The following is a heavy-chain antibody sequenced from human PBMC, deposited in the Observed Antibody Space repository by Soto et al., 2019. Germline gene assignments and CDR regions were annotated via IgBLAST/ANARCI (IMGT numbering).Heavy chain of an antibody. CDR1: GFTFTAHG. CDR2: IWHDGASK. CDR3: XXXXXPSLVNWFDT. V-gene: IGHV3-33*01. D-gene: IGHD6-13*01. Sequence: QVQLVESGGGVVQPGRSLRLSCAASGFTFTAHGMHWVRQTPGKGLEWVTTIWHDGASKFYAESVQGRFTVSRDTSQSTLYLQXXXXXXXXXXXXXXXXXXXPSLVNWFDTWGQGTLVTVSS. J-gene: IGHJ5*02.